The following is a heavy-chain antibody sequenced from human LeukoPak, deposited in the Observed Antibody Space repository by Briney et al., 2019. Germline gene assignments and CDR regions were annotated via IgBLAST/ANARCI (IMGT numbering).Heavy chain of an antibody. J-gene: IGHJ6*02. CDR1: GFTVSSNY. CDR3: ARTYSSSFYYYGMDV. D-gene: IGHD6-13*01. V-gene: IGHV3-66*01. CDR2: IYSGGST. Sequence: GGSLRLSCSASGFTVSSNYMSWVRQAPGKGLEWVSVIYSGGSTYYADSVKGRFTISRDNSKNTLYLQMNSLRAEDTAVYYCARTYSSSFYYYGMDVWGQGTTVTVSS.